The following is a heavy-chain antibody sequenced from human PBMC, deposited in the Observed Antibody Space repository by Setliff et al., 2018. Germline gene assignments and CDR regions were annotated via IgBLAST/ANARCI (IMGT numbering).Heavy chain of an antibody. J-gene: IGHJ4*02. CDR2: IYHDGGNK. Sequence: GGSLRLSCAASGFTFSSYGMHWVRQAPGKGLEWVAVIYHDGGNKYYADSVKGRFTISRDNSKNTLYLQMSSLRAEDTAVYYCAKGRAAGRPTYCDYWGQGTLVTVSS. CDR1: GFTFSSYG. CDR3: AKGRAAGRPTYCDY. V-gene: IGHV3-33*06. D-gene: IGHD2-15*01.